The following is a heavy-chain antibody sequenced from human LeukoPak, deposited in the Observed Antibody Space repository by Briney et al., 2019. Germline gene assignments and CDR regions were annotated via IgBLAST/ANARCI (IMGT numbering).Heavy chain of an antibody. Sequence: SQTLSLTCTVSGGSISSGGYYWSWIRQHPGKGLEWIGYIYYSGSTYYNPSLKSRVTIPVDTSKNQFSLKLSSVTAADTAVYYCATLDTAMAANDYWGQGTLVTVSS. CDR1: GGSISSGGYY. J-gene: IGHJ4*02. V-gene: IGHV4-31*03. CDR3: ATLDTAMAANDY. D-gene: IGHD5-18*01. CDR2: IYYSGST.